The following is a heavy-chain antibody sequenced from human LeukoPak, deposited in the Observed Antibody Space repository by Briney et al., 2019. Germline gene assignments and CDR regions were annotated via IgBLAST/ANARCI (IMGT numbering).Heavy chain of an antibody. D-gene: IGHD3-3*01. Sequence: KTSETLSLTCTVSGGSISSYYWSWIRQPPGKGLEWIGYIYYSGSTNYNPSLKSRVTISVDTSKNQFSLKLSSVTAADTAVYYCAGVGYYDFWSGYLVGMDVWGQGTTVTVSS. V-gene: IGHV4-59*01. CDR3: AGVGYYDFWSGYLVGMDV. CDR2: IYYSGST. J-gene: IGHJ6*02. CDR1: GGSISSYY.